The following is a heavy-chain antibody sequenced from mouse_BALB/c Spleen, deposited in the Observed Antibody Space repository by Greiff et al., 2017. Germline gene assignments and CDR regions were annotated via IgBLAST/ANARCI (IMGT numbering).Heavy chain of an antibody. D-gene: IGHD6-5*01. J-gene: IGHJ4*01. CDR1: GFTFSSFG. CDR3: ARGDFAMQGYYAMDY. Sequence: EVNVVESGGGLVQPGGSRKLSCAASGFTFSSFGMHWVRQAPEKGLEWVAYISSGSSTIYYADTVKGRFTISRDNPKNTLFLQMTSLRSEDTAMYYCARGDFAMQGYYAMDYWGQGTSVTVSS. CDR2: ISSGSSTI. V-gene: IGHV5-17*02.